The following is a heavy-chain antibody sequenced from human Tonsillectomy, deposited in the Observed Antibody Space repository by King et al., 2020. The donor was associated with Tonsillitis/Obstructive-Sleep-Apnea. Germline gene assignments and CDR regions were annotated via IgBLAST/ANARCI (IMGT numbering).Heavy chain of an antibody. CDR3: ARGHSWNYLRDAFDI. CDR2: INTNTGNP. CDR1: GYTFTSYA. Sequence: QLVQSGSELKKPGASVKVSCKASGYTFTSYAMKWVRQAPGQGLERMVWINTNTGNPTYAQGFTGRFVFSLDTAVSTAYLQISSLKAEDTAVYYCARGHSWNYLRDAFDIWGQGTMVTVSS. V-gene: IGHV7-4-1*02. D-gene: IGHD1-7*01. J-gene: IGHJ3*02.